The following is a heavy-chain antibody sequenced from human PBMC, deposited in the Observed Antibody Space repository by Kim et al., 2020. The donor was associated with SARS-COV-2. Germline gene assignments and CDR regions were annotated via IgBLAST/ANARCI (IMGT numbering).Heavy chain of an antibody. CDR2: IRRKAYGGTT. Sequence: GGSLRLSCTASGFTFGDYTMSWFRQAPANGLEWVGFIRRKAYGGTTEYAASVKGRFTISRDDSKSIAYLQMNSLKTEDTAVYYCARDHYFGSGTAYNGGWFDPWGQGTLVTVSS. CDR3: ARDHYFGSGTAYNGGWFDP. CDR1: GFTFGDYT. V-gene: IGHV3-49*03. J-gene: IGHJ5*02. D-gene: IGHD3-10*01.